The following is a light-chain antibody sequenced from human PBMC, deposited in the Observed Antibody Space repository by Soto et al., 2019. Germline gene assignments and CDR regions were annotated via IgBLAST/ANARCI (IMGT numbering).Light chain of an antibody. CDR1: SNDVGSSNF. CDR3: ASYAVRDKMV. J-gene: IGLJ2*01. CDR2: EVT. V-gene: IGLV2-8*01. Sequence: QSALTQPPSASGSTGQSVTISCTGTSNDVGSSNFVSWYQQLPDKAPKLMIYEVTKRPSGVPDRFSASKSGNTASLTVSGLQPEDEADYYCASYAVRDKMVFGGGTKLTVL.